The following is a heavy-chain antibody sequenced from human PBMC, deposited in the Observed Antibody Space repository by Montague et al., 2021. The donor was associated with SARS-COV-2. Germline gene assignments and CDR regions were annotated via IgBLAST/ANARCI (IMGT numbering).Heavy chain of an antibody. V-gene: IGHV4-4*09. J-gene: IGHJ3*02. CDR2: IYDTGII. Sequence: SETLSLTCSVSGASVTSESWGWIRQTPGKGLEWIAYIYDTGIIDYHPSLRSRTTIAVDTSKNQFSLKLSSVTAADTAVYYCARGTGPRSITLFGVIISGHVFDIWGQGTMVTVSS. CDR1: GASVTSES. CDR3: ARGTGPRSITLFGVIISGHVFDI. D-gene: IGHD3-3*01.